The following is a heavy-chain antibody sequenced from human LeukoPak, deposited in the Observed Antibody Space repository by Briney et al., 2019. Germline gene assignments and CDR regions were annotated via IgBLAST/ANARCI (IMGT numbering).Heavy chain of an antibody. CDR3: AKDEGSIAARSQADY. J-gene: IGHJ4*02. Sequence: GGSLRLSCAASGFTFSNYNMNWVRQAPGKGLEWVSAISGSGGSTYYADSVKGRFTISRDNSKNTLYLQMNSLRAEDTAVYYCAKDEGSIAARSQADYWGQGTLVTVSS. CDR2: ISGSGGST. D-gene: IGHD6-6*01. V-gene: IGHV3-23*01. CDR1: GFTFSNYN.